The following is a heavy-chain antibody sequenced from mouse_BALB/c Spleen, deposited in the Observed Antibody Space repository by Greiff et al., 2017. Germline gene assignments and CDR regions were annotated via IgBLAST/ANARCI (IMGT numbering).Heavy chain of an antibody. CDR3: ARAYYGNYEFAY. CDR1: GFTFSSYA. V-gene: IGHV5-6-5*01. CDR2: ISSGGST. J-gene: IGHJ3*01. Sequence: EVMLVESGGGLVKPGGSLKLSCAASGFTFSSYAMSWVRQTPEKRLEWVASISSGGSTYYPDSVKGRFTISRDNARNILYLQMSSLRSEDTAMYYCARAYYGNYEFAYWGQGTLVTVSA. D-gene: IGHD2-10*01.